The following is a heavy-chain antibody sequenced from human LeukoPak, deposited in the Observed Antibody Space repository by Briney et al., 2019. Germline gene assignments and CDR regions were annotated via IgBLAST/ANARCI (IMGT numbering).Heavy chain of an antibody. J-gene: IGHJ4*02. CDR1: GGSISSGGYS. CDR2: IYHSGST. CDR3: ARGNCSSTSFAPVDY. V-gene: IGHV4-30-2*01. Sequence: ASQTLSLTCAVSGGSISSGGYSWSWVRQPPGEGLEWIGYIYHSGSTYYNPSLKSRVTISVDRSKNQFSLKLSSVTAADTAVYYCARGNCSSTSFAPVDYWGQGTLVTVSS. D-gene: IGHD2-2*01.